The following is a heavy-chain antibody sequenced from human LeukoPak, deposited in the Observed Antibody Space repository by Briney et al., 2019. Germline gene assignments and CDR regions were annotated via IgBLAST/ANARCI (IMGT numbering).Heavy chain of an antibody. CDR2: IYYSGST. D-gene: IGHD3-9*01. Sequence: SETLSLTCTVSGGSISSYYWSWIRQPPGKGLEWIGYIYYSGSTNYNPSLKSRVTISVDTSKNQFSPKLSSVTAADTAVYYCARRAYDILSGSDAFDNWGQGTMVTVSS. V-gene: IGHV4-59*08. J-gene: IGHJ3*02. CDR1: GGSISSYY. CDR3: ARRAYDILSGSDAFDN.